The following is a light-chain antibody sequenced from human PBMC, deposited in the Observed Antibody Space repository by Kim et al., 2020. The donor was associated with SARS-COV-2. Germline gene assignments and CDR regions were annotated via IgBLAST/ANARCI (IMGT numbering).Light chain of an antibody. CDR2: TNR. J-gene: IGLJ3*02. Sequence: GRSVTTSCSGCMSNIGRNSVNWYQQFPGMAPKLLIYTNRQRPSGVSDRFSGSKSGTSASLVISGLQPGDEADYYCASWDDSQNGWVFGGGTQLTVL. CDR3: ASWDDSQNGWV. CDR1: MSNIGRNS. V-gene: IGLV1-44*01.